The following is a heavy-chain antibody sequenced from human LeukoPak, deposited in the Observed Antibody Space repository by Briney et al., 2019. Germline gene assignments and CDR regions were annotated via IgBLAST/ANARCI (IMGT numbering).Heavy chain of an antibody. CDR3: ARDLGQYYDTSDNWFDP. J-gene: IGHJ5*02. Sequence: PGGSLRLSCAASGFTFSSYSMNWVRQAPGKGLEWVSSISSNSSYIYYADSVKGRFTISRDNAKNTLNLQMNSLRAEDTAVYYCARDLGQYYDTSDNWFDPWGQGTLVTVSS. CDR1: GFTFSSYS. CDR2: ISSNSSYI. V-gene: IGHV3-21*01. D-gene: IGHD3-22*01.